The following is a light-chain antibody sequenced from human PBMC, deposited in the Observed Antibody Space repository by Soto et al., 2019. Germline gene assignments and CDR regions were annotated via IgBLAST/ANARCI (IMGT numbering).Light chain of an antibody. J-gene: IGLJ1*01. CDR1: SSDVGSYNL. V-gene: IGLV2-14*02. Sequence: QSALTQPASVSGSPGQSITISCTGTSSDVGSYNLVSWYQQHPGKAPKLMIYEGSKRPSGVSNRFSGSKSGNTASLTISGPQAEDEADYYCSLYTSENAYVFETGTKVTVL. CDR2: EGS. CDR3: SLYTSENAYV.